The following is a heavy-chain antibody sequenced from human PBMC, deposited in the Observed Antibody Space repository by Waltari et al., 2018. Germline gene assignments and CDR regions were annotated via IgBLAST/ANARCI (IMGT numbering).Heavy chain of an antibody. Sequence: QVQLVESGGGVVQSGRSLRLSWAASGFSLSKYAVHWVRQAPGKGLEWVGVTSPDGFNKYYADSVQGRFTISRDRSLQMSALRSEDTAVYYCARGGSDRAPLDYWGRGTLVTVSS. V-gene: IGHV3-30*15. CDR1: GFSLSKYA. CDR2: TSPDGFNK. D-gene: IGHD1-1*01. J-gene: IGHJ4*02. CDR3: ARGGSDRAPLDY.